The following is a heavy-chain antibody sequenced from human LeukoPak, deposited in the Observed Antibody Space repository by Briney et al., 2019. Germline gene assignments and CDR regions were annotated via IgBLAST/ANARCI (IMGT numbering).Heavy chain of an antibody. J-gene: IGHJ1*01. CDR3: ARARYCSGGSCYSKYFQH. D-gene: IGHD2-15*01. V-gene: IGHV4-34*01. CDR2: INHSGST. Sequence: SETLSLTCAVYGGSFASYYWSWIRQPPGKGLEWIGEINHSGSTNYNPSLKSRVTISVDTSKNQFSLKLSSVTAADTAVYYCARARYCSGGSCYSKYFQHWGQGTLVTVSS. CDR1: GGSFASYY.